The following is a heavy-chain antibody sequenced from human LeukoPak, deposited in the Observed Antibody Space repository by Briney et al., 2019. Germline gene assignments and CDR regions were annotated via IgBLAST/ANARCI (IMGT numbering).Heavy chain of an antibody. Sequence: ASVNVSCKASGYTFTSYAMHWVRQAPGQRLEWMGWINAGNGNTKYSQKFQGRVTITRDTSASTAYMELSSLRSEDTAVYYCARGMLRLGYCSSTSCFPFDYWGQGTLVTVSS. CDR2: INAGNGNT. D-gene: IGHD2-2*01. V-gene: IGHV1-3*01. J-gene: IGHJ4*02. CDR3: ARGMLRLGYCSSTSCFPFDY. CDR1: GYTFTSYA.